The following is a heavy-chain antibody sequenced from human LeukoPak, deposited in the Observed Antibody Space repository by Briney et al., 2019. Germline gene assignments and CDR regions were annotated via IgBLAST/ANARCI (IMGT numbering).Heavy chain of an antibody. V-gene: IGHV3-21*04. CDR2: ISSSSSYI. CDR1: GFTFSSYS. CDR3: ARGVAPYYYGSGSYLSYYMDV. J-gene: IGHJ6*03. Sequence: GGSLRLSCAASGFTFSSYSMNWVRQAPGKGLEWVSSISSSSSYIYYADSVKGRFTISRDNAKNSLYLQMNSLRAEDTALYYCARGVAPYYYGSGSYLSYYMDVWGKGTTVTVSS. D-gene: IGHD3-10*01.